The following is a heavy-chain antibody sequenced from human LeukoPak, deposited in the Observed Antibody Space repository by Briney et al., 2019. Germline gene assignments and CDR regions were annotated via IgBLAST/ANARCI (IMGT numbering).Heavy chain of an antibody. D-gene: IGHD3-22*01. CDR2: IYSGGST. Sequence: GGSLRLSCAASGFTVSSNYMSWVRQAPGKGLEWVSVIYSGGSTYYADSVKGRFTISRDNSKNTLYLQMNSLRAEDTAVYYCAILYDSSGYYAFDIWGQGTMVTVSS. CDR3: AILYDSSGYYAFDI. CDR1: GFTVSSNY. V-gene: IGHV3-53*01. J-gene: IGHJ3*02.